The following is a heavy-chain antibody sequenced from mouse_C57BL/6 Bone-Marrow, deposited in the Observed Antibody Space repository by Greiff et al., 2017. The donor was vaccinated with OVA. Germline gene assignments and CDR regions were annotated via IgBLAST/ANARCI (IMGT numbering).Heavy chain of an antibody. CDR3: ARWGNYGFDV. D-gene: IGHD2-1*01. V-gene: IGHV1-50*01. J-gene: IGHJ1*03. CDR1: GYTFTSYW. Sequence: QVQLQQPGAELVKPGASVKLSCKASGYTFTSYWMQWVKQRPGQGLEWIGEIDPSDSYTNYNQKFKGKATLTVDTSASTAYMQLSSRTSEDSAVYYCARWGNYGFDVWGTGTTVTVSS. CDR2: IDPSDSYT.